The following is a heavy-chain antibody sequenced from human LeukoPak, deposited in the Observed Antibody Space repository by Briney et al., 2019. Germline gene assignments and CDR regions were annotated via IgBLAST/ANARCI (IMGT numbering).Heavy chain of an antibody. CDR2: ISGYNGKT. V-gene: IGHV1-18*01. D-gene: IGHD2-15*01. CDR3: ARGMGYCSSGSCYSSAPFDY. J-gene: IGHJ4*02. CDR1: GYTFVRYY. Sequence: ASVKVSCKASGYTFVRYYISWVRRAPGQGLEWMGWISGYNGKTNYPQKLQGRVTMTIDTATSTAYMELSSLSFDEKAVYYCARGMGYCSSGSCYSSAPFDYWGQGTLVTVSS.